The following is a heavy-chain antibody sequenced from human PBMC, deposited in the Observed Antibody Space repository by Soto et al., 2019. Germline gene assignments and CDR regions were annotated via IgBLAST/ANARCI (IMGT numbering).Heavy chain of an antibody. CDR2: ISSSISTV. D-gene: IGHD2-15*01. V-gene: IGHV3-48*01. CDR1: GFAFSTYT. J-gene: IGHJ4*02. Sequence: PGGSLILSCAASGFAFSTYTVNWVRPAPGKGLEWLSYISSSISTVYYADSVKGRFTISRDNAKNSLYLQMNSLRAEDTAVYYCARDRGCSGGNCYRYFDYWGQGTLVTVSS. CDR3: ARDRGCSGGNCYRYFDY.